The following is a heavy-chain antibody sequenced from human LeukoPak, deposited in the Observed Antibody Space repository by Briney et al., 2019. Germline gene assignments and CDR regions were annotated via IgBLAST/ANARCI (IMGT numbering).Heavy chain of an antibody. D-gene: IGHD5-12*01. V-gene: IGHV3-11*04. J-gene: IGHJ6*02. CDR1: GFNFRDFY. CDR2: ISSTSSTI. Sequence: GGSLRLSCAGSGFNFRDFYMSWIRQAPGKGLEWLSYISSTSSTIYYADSVRGRFTISRDNAKNSLYLQMDSLRAEDTAVYYCARDGLAYSGHDYVYYYYGMDVWGQGTTVTVSS. CDR3: ARDGLAYSGHDYVYYYYGMDV.